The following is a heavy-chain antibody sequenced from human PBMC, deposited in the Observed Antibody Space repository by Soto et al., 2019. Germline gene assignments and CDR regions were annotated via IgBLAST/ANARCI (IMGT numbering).Heavy chain of an antibody. CDR1: GYTFTSYA. Sequence: ASVKVSFKASGYTFTSYAMHWVRQAPGQRLEWMGWINAGNGNTKYSQKFQGRVTMTRDTSASTAYMELSSLRSEDTAVYYCAHLLSAPNPFDYGMDVWGQGTTVTVSS. J-gene: IGHJ6*02. CDR3: AHLLSAPNPFDYGMDV. CDR2: INAGNGNT. D-gene: IGHD3-3*02. V-gene: IGHV1-3*01.